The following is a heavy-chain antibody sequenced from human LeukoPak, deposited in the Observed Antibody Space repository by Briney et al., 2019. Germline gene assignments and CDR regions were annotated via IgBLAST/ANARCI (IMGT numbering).Heavy chain of an antibody. V-gene: IGHV6-1*01. CDR3: ARFIAVADYFDY. J-gene: IGHJ4*02. CDR1: GDSVSSKSAA. Sequence: SQTLSLTCAISGDSVSSKSAAWNWIRQSPSRGLEWLGRTYYRSKWYNDYAVSVKSRITINPDTSKNQFSLQLNSVAPEDTAVYYCARFIAVADYFDYWGQGTLVTVSS. CDR2: TYYRSKWYN. D-gene: IGHD6-19*01.